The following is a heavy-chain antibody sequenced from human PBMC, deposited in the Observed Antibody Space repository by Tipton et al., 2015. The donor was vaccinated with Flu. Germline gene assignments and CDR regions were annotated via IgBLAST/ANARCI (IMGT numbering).Heavy chain of an antibody. V-gene: IGHV1-2*06. D-gene: IGHD3-10*01. CDR3: ASLQGRDTVYFDY. J-gene: IGHJ4*02. CDR1: GYTFTGYY. CDR2: INPNSGGT. Sequence: QLVQSGAEVKKPGASVKVSCKASGYTFTGYYMHWVRQAPGQGLEWMGRINPNSGGTNYAQKFQGRVTMTRDTSISTAYMELSRLRSDDPAVYYCASLQGRDTVYFDYWGQGTLVTVSS.